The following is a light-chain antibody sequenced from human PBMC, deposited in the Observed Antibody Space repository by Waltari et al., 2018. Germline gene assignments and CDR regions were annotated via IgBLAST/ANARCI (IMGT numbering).Light chain of an antibody. CDR2: DVA. CDR1: SSDVDGFNF. V-gene: IGLV2-14*03. Sequence: QSALTQPASMSGSPGQSITISCTGTSSDVDGFNFVSWYQQYPGKAPKLIIYDVANRPSGFSHRFAGSRSGNTAALTISGLQAEDEADYYCSSYTSVNTRFGGGTKLTVL. J-gene: IGLJ2*01. CDR3: SSYTSVNTR.